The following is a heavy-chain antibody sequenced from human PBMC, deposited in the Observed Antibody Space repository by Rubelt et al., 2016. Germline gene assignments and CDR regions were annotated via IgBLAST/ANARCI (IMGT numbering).Heavy chain of an antibody. Sequence: QVQLQESGPGLVKPSETLSLTCDVYGGSFSGYYWSWIRQPQGKGLEWIGEINHSGRTNYNPSLKSRVTISVDTSTYQLCLKLSSVTAADTAVYYCAMDTDNGSMDVWGQGTTVTVSS. CDR1: GGSFSGYY. J-gene: IGHJ6*02. CDR2: INHSGRT. CDR3: AMDTDNGSMDV. D-gene: IGHD5-18*01. V-gene: IGHV4-34*10.